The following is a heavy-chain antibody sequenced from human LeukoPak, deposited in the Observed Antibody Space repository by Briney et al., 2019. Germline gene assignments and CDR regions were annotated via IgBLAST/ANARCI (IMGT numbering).Heavy chain of an antibody. V-gene: IGHV3-7*03. D-gene: IGHD5-12*01. Sequence: GGSLRLSCAASGFTFSSYWMNWVRQAPGKGLEWVANIKQDGSEKYYVDSVKGRFTISRDNSKNSLYLQMNSLRAEDTAVYYCAKDGVERGYSFFDIWGQGTMVTVSS. CDR1: GFTFSSYW. J-gene: IGHJ3*02. CDR3: AKDGVERGYSFFDI. CDR2: IKQDGSEK.